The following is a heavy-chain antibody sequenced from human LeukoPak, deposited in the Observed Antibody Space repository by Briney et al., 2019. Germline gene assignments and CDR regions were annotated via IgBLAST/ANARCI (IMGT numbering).Heavy chain of an antibody. Sequence: PSETLSLTCTVSGGSISSYYWSWIRQPPGKGLEWIGYIYYSGSTNYNPSLKSRVTISVDTSKNQFSLKLSSVTAADTAVYYCAREYHYDSSGYYSHAFDIWGQGTMVTVSS. CDR3: AREYHYDSSGYYSHAFDI. D-gene: IGHD3-22*01. CDR1: GGSISSYY. J-gene: IGHJ3*02. CDR2: IYYSGST. V-gene: IGHV4-59*01.